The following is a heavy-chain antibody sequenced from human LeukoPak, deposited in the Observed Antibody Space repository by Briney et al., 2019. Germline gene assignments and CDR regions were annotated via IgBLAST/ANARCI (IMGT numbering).Heavy chain of an antibody. Sequence: ASVKVSCKASGYTFTSYDINWVRQATGQGFEWMGWMNPNSGNTGYAQKFQSRVTMTRNTSISTAYMELSSLRSEDTAVYYCARIYCSSTSCYYYYYYGMDVWGQGTTVTVSS. D-gene: IGHD2-2*01. CDR2: MNPNSGNT. CDR3: ARIYCSSTSCYYYYYYGMDV. J-gene: IGHJ6*02. V-gene: IGHV1-8*01. CDR1: GYTFTSYD.